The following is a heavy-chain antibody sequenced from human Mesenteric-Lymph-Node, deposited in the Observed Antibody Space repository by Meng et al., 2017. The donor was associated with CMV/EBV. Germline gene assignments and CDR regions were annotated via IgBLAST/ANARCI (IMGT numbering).Heavy chain of an antibody. CDR1: GYTFTSYG. D-gene: IGHD2-2*01. Sequence: ASVKVSCKASGYTFTSYGISWVRQAPGQGLEWMGWISAYNGNTKNAQKLQGRVTMTTDTSTSTAYMELRSLRSDDTAVYYCARVVGYCSSTSCYADYWGQGTLVTVSS. V-gene: IGHV1-18*01. CDR3: ARVVGYCSSTSCYADY. J-gene: IGHJ4*02. CDR2: ISAYNGNT.